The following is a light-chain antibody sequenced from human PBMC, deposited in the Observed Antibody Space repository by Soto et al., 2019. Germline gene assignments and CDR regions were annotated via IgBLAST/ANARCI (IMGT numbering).Light chain of an antibody. Sequence: DIQMTQSPSSLSASVGDRVTITCRASQSISNYLNWYQQKVGKAPKLLIYGASSLLRGVPSRFTGSGSGTEITLTISSLHPEDFATYYCQQSYSTPQMYTFGQGTKLETK. CDR1: QSISNY. CDR3: QQSYSTPQMYT. J-gene: IGKJ2*01. V-gene: IGKV1-39*01. CDR2: GAS.